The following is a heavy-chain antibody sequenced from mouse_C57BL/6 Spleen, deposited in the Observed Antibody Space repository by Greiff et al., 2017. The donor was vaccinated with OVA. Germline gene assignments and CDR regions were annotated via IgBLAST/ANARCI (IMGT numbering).Heavy chain of an antibody. CDR3: TRGRYPWCAY. CDR1: GYTFTDYE. V-gene: IGHV1-15*01. CDR2: IDPETGGT. J-gene: IGHJ3*01. D-gene: IGHD5-1-1*01. Sequence: QVQLQQSGAELVRPGASVTLSCKASGYTFTDYEMHWVKQTPVHGLEWIGAIDPETGGTAYNQKFKGKAILTADKSSSTAYMELRSLTSEDSAVYYCTRGRYPWCAYWGQGTLVTVSA.